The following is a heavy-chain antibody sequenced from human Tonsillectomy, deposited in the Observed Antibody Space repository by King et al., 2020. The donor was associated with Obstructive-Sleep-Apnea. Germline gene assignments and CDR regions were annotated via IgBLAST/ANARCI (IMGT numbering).Heavy chain of an antibody. D-gene: IGHD3/OR15-3a*01. J-gene: IGHJ3*02. CDR1: GFSVRSDY. CDR3: ARGWWSDAFWTRYHGFDI. Sequence: VQLVESGGALVQPGGSLRLSCAASGFSVRSDYMTWVRQAPGKGLEWVSLIYSADSTYYADSVKGRFTISRHISNNTLYLQMNSLRVDDTAVYYCARGWWSDAFWTRYHGFDIWGQGTMFTVS. V-gene: IGHV3-53*04. CDR2: IYSADST.